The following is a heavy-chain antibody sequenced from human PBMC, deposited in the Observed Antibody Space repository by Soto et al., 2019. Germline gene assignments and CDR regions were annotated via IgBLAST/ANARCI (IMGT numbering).Heavy chain of an antibody. J-gene: IGHJ1*01. CDR1: GGSISSYY. CDR3: AKFYTGGGDYREFFQH. D-gene: IGHD2-21*02. CDR2: IYYSGST. Sequence: SETLSLTCTVSGGSISSYYWSWIRQPPGKGLEWIGYIYYSGSTNYNPSLKSRVTISVDTSKNQFSLKLSSVTAEDTAVYYCAKFYTGGGDYREFFQHWGQGTLVTVSS. V-gene: IGHV4-59*12.